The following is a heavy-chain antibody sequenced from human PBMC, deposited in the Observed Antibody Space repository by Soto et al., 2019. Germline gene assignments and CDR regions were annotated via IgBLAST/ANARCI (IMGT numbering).Heavy chain of an antibody. J-gene: IGHJ4*02. CDR3: ARLVWGPYYDILTGYYDY. V-gene: IGHV1-18*01. D-gene: IGHD3-9*01. Sequence: ASVKVSCKASGYTFTSYGISWVRQAPGQGLEWMGWISAYNDNTNYAQKLQGRVTMTTDTSTSTAYMELRGLRSDDTAVYYCARLVWGPYYDILTGYYDYWGQGTLVTVSS. CDR2: ISAYNDNT. CDR1: GYTFTSYG.